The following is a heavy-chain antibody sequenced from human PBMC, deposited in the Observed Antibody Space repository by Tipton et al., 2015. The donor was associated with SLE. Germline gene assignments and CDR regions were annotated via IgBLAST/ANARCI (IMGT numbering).Heavy chain of an antibody. CDR1: GGSISSYY. Sequence: TLSLTCTVSGGSISSYYWSWIRQPPGKGLEWIGYIYYSGSTNYNPSLKSRVTISVDTSKNQFSLKLSSVTAADTAVYYCARRHDSSGDDAFDIWGQGTMVTVSS. D-gene: IGHD3-22*01. CDR3: ARRHDSSGDDAFDI. V-gene: IGHV4-59*12. CDR2: IYYSGST. J-gene: IGHJ3*02.